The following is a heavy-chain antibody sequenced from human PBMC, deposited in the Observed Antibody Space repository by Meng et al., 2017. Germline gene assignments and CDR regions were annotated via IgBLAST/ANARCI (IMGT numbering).Heavy chain of an antibody. CDR3: ARVWYYYDSSGYYYPVDYFDY. V-gene: IGHV3-74*01. CDR1: GFTFSSYW. CDR2: INSDGSST. J-gene: IGHJ4*02. D-gene: IGHD3-22*01. Sequence: GGSLRLSCAASGFTFSSYWMNWVRQAPGKGLVWVSRINSDGSSTSYADSVKGRFTISRDNAKNTLYLQMNSLRAEDTAVYYCARVWYYYDSSGYYYPVDYFDYWGQGTLVTVSS.